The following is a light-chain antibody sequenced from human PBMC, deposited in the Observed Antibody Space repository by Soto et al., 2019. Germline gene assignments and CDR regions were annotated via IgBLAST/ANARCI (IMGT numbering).Light chain of an antibody. J-gene: IGLJ2*01. CDR3: AAWDDSLNGVV. V-gene: IGLV1-44*01. Sequence: QAVVTQPPSASGTPGQRVTISCSGSNSNIGSNTVNWYQQLPGTAPKLLIHSNNQRPSGVPDRFSGSKSGTSASLAISGLQSEDEADYHCAAWDDSLNGVVFGGGTKVTVL. CDR2: SNN. CDR1: NSNIGSNT.